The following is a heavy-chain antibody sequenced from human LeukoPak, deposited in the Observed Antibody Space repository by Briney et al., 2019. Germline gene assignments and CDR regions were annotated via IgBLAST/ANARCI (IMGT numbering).Heavy chain of an antibody. Sequence: SETLPLSCAVSGVSFDDYYWSWVRQTPGKGLEWIGEINHSGYTNDSPSLKSRVTLSIDTSRKQFSLNLRSVTVADTGIYYCTRMTAGHDYWGQGTLVTVSS. J-gene: IGHJ4*02. CDR3: TRMTAGHDY. CDR1: GVSFDDYY. D-gene: IGHD2-21*02. CDR2: INHSGYT. V-gene: IGHV4-34*01.